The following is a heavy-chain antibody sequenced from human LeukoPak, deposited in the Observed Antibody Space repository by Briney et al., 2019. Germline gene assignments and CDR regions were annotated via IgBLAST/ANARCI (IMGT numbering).Heavy chain of an antibody. J-gene: IGHJ4*02. D-gene: IGHD6-19*01. CDR3: ARSGYSSGWYLNY. Sequence: NPSQTLSLTCTVSGGSISSGSYYWSWIRQPPGKGLEWIGYIYFSGTTNYNPSLKSRVTISVDTSKNQFSLKLSSVTAADTAVYYCARSGYSSGWYLNYWGQGTLVTVSS. CDR2: IYFSGTT. CDR1: GGSISSGSYY. V-gene: IGHV4-61*09.